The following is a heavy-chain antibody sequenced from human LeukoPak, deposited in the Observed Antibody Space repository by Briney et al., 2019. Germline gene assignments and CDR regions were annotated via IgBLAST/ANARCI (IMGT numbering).Heavy chain of an antibody. V-gene: IGHV4-30-4*08. CDR1: GGSISSGDYY. J-gene: IGHJ4*02. CDR3: ARDNYYDSRVPFDY. D-gene: IGHD3-22*01. CDR2: IYYSGST. Sequence: SETLSLTCTVSGGSISSGDYYWSWIRQPPGKGLEWIGYIYYSGSTYYNPSLKSRVTISVDTSKNRFSLKLSSVTAADTAVYYCARDNYYDSRVPFDYWGQGTLVTVSS.